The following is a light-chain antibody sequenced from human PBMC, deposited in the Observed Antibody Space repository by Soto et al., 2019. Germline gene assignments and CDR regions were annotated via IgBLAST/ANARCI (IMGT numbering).Light chain of an antibody. J-gene: IGKJ1*01. CDR2: KAS. CDR3: QQYKSYAGT. V-gene: IGKV1-5*03. CDR1: ESISSW. Sequence: DIQMTPSPSTLSASVGDRVSVTCRASESISSWLAWYQQKPGKAPKLLIYKASNLESGVPSRFSGSGSGTEFTLTISSLQPDDFATYYCQQYKSYAGTFGQGTKVDIK.